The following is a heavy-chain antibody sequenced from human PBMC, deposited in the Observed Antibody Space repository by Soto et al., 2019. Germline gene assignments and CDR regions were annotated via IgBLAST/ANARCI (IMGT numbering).Heavy chain of an antibody. CDR3: TRPRGGSNWFDP. D-gene: IGHD6-25*01. Sequence: EVHLVQSGGGLVQPGGSLKLSCAASGFNFRDSAMHWVRQASGKGLEWVGRIRSKANTYATAYAASVEGRFTISRDDSKNMAYLQMNSLRTEDTAVYYCTRPRGGSNWFDPWGQGTLVTVSS. J-gene: IGHJ5*02. CDR1: GFNFRDSA. CDR2: IRSKANTYAT. V-gene: IGHV3-73*01.